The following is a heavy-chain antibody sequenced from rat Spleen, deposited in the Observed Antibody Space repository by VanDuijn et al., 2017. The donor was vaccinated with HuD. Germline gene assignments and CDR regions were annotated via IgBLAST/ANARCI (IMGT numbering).Heavy chain of an antibody. Sequence: QVQLRESGPGLVQPSETLSPTCTVSGFSLTSYSVSWVRPPSGKGPEWRGRMYYDGDTAYNSTLKSRLSISRDTSKNQVFLKMSSLQTDDTGTYYCTRDPPGSSGVMDVWGQGASVTVSS. V-gene: IGHV2-63*01. D-gene: IGHD5-1*01. CDR1: GFSLTSYS. J-gene: IGHJ4*01. CDR2: MYYDGDT. CDR3: TRDPPGSSGVMDV.